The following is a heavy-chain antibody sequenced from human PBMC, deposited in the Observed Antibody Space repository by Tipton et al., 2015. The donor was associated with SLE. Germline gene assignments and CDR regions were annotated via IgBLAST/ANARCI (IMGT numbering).Heavy chain of an antibody. D-gene: IGHD3-3*01. CDR3: ARRFLEWLLPDAFDI. CDR1: GFTFSSYS. V-gene: IGHV3-21*03. J-gene: IGHJ3*02. CDR2: ISSSSSYI. Sequence: SLRLSCAASGFTFSSYSMNWVRQAPGKGLEWVSSISSSSSYIYYADSAKGRFTISRDNAKNLLYLQMNSLRAEDTAVYYCARRFLEWLLPDAFDIWGQGTMVTVSS.